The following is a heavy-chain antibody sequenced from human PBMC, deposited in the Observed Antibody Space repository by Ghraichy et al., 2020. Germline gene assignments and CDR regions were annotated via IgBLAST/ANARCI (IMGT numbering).Heavy chain of an antibody. Sequence: GGSLRLSCAASEFTFSSYWMHWVRQTPGKGLVWVSRINSDGRSTNYADSVKGRFTISRDNAKNTLYLQMNSLRAEDTAVYYCAREGSGWYIDYWGQGTLVTVSS. CDR2: INSDGRST. J-gene: IGHJ4*02. V-gene: IGHV3-74*01. CDR1: EFTFSSYW. CDR3: AREGSGWYIDY. D-gene: IGHD6-19*01.